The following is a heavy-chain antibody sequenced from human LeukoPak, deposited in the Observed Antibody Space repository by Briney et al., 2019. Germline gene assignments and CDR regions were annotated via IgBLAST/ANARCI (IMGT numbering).Heavy chain of an antibody. CDR2: ISGSGGSA. CDR3: ARVVCGSCYYYYYYMDV. D-gene: IGHD2-15*01. CDR1: GFTFSSYA. J-gene: IGHJ6*03. V-gene: IGHV3-23*01. Sequence: PGGSLRLSCAASGFTFSSYAMSWVRQAPGKGLEWVSAISGSGGSAYYADSVKGRFTISRDNSKNTLYLQMNSLRAEDTALYYCARVVCGSCYYYYYYMDVWGKGTTVTVSS.